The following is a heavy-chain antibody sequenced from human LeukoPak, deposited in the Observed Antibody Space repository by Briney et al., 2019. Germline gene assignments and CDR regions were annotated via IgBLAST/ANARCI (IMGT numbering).Heavy chain of an antibody. CDR1: GFTFSSYA. CDR2: ISGSGGTT. D-gene: IGHD1-1*01. V-gene: IGHV3-23*01. J-gene: IGHJ4*02. CDR3: AKGGGDNDFDY. Sequence: GGSLRLSCAASGFTFSSYAMSWVRQAPGKGLGWVSAISGSGGTTYYADCVKGRFTISRDNSKTTLYLEMNSLRAEDTAVYYCAKGGGDNDFDYWGQGILVTVSS.